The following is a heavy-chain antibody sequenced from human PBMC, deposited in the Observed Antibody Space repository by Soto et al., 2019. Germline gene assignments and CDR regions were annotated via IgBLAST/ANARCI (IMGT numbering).Heavy chain of an antibody. CDR3: ARESVTTVTTKGGDSRYGDSYYSYYGMDV. Sequence: PSETLSLTCTVSGGSISSGGYYWSWIRQHPGKGLEWIGYIYYSGSTYYNPSLNSRVTISVDTSKNQFSLKLSSVTAADTAVYYCARESVTTVTTKGGDSRYGDSYYSYYGMDVWGLETTVTVSS. V-gene: IGHV4-31*03. CDR1: GGSISSGGYY. J-gene: IGHJ6*02. D-gene: IGHD4-4*01. CDR2: IYYSGST.